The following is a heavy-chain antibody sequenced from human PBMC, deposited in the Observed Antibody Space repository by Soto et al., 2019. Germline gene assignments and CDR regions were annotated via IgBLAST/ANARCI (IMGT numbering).Heavy chain of an antibody. D-gene: IGHD6-6*01. CDR3: ARGSSSEGGDYYYYGMDV. CDR1: GGTFSSYA. CDR2: IIPIFGTA. J-gene: IGHJ6*02. V-gene: IGHV1-69*13. Sequence: SVKVSCKASGGTFSSYAISWVRQAPGQGLEWMGGIIPIFGTANYAQKFQGRVTITADESTSTAYMELSSLRSEDTAVYYCARGSSSEGGDYYYYGMDVWGQGTTVTVSS.